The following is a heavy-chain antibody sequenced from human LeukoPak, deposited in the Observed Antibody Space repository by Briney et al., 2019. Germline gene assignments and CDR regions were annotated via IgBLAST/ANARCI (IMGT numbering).Heavy chain of an antibody. D-gene: IGHD3-10*01. CDR1: GFTFSTYW. Sequence: GGSLRLSCAASGFTFSTYWTHWVRQAPGKGLVWVSRINPDGSSTDYADSVKGRFTISRDNSKNSLYLQMNSLRTEDTALYYCARGVKGYWGQGTLVTVSS. CDR2: INPDGSST. J-gene: IGHJ4*02. CDR3: ARGVKGY. V-gene: IGHV3-74*01.